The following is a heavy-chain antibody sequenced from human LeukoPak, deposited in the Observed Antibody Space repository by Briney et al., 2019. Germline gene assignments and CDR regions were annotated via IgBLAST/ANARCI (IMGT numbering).Heavy chain of an antibody. Sequence: ASVKVSCKASGYTFTGYYMHWVRQAPGQGLEWMGRINPNTGGTNYAQKFQGRVTMTRDTSISTAYMELSRLRSDDTAVYYCSGDVQTNYYDSSGYHDYWGRGTLVTVSS. CDR3: SGDVQTNYYDSSGYHDY. V-gene: IGHV1-2*06. D-gene: IGHD3-22*01. CDR1: GYTFTGYY. CDR2: INPNTGGT. J-gene: IGHJ4*02.